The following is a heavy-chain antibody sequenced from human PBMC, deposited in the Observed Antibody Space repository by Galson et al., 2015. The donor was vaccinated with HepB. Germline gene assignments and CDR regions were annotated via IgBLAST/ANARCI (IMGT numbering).Heavy chain of an antibody. D-gene: IGHD3-10*01. CDR3: ARSLRDSGSYYGY. CDR1: GGSFSGYY. CDR2: INHSGNT. V-gene: IGHV4-34*01. Sequence: SETLSLTCAVYGGSFSGYYWSWIRQPPGKGLEWIGEINHSGNTNYNPSLKSRVTISVDTSKNQFSLKLSSVTAADTAVYYCARSLRDSGSYYGYWGQGTLVTVSS. J-gene: IGHJ4*02.